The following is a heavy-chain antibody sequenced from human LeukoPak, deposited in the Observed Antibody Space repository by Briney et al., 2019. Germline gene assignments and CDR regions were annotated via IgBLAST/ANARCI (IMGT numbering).Heavy chain of an antibody. CDR3: ARRTAYYGWGRSEGPSCFDY. V-gene: IGHV4-59*08. Sequence: SETLSLTCTVSGGSISSYYWSWIRQPPGKGLEWIGYIYYSGSTNYNPSLKGPVTISIDTTKNQFSLNLRSVTAADPAFYSCARRTAYYGWGRSEGPSCFDYWGQGVLVTVSS. J-gene: IGHJ4*02. CDR1: GGSISSYY. CDR2: IYYSGST. D-gene: IGHD2-21*01.